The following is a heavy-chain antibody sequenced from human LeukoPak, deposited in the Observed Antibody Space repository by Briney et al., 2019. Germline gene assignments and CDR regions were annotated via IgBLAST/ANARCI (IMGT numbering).Heavy chain of an antibody. V-gene: IGHV4-34*01. Sequence: SETLSLTCAVYGGTFSGYYWSWIRQPPGKRLEWVGESNYSGGTNYNPSLKSRVTISADKSENQVSLRLTSVTAADTAVYYCARLSVIVGAALEYYYYYMDVWGQGTTVTVSS. CDR2: SNYSGGT. D-gene: IGHD1-26*01. CDR3: ARLSVIVGAALEYYYYYMDV. CDR1: GGTFSGYY. J-gene: IGHJ6*03.